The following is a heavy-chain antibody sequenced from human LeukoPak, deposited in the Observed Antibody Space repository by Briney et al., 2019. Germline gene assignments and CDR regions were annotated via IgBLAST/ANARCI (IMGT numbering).Heavy chain of an antibody. CDR3: AKGWELPLYYFDY. J-gene: IGHJ4*02. CDR1: GFAFSSYA. V-gene: IGHV3-23*01. Sequence: GGSLRLSCAVSGFAFSSYAVSWVRQAPGKGLEWVSAIGGSGDSTYYADSVKGRFTISRDNSKNTLYLQMNSLRAEDTAVYYCAKGWELPLYYFDYWGQGTLVTVSS. CDR2: IGGSGDST. D-gene: IGHD1-26*01.